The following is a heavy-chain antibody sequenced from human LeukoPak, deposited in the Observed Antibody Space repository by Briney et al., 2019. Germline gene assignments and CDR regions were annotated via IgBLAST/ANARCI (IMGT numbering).Heavy chain of an antibody. CDR3: ARGQGLNRRWLRFPFDY. J-gene: IGHJ4*02. CDR2: MNHSASS. CDR1: GFTFSSYG. Sequence: PGGYLRLSCEASGFTFSSYGMNWIRQPPGKGLEWIGEMNHSASSDYNPSLKRRDTISVDRSKNQFSLKLSSVTAGDTAVYYCARGQGLNRRWLRFPFDYWDQGTLVTVSS. D-gene: IGHD5-12*01. V-gene: IGHV4-34*01.